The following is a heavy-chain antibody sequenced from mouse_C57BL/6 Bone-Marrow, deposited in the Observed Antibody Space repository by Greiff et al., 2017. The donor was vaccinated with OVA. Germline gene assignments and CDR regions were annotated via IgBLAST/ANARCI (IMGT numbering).Heavy chain of an antibody. CDR1: GYTFTDYN. CDR3: ARRKNDYDGDWFAY. Sequence: EVKLVESGPELVKPGASVKIPCKASGYTFTDYNMDWVKQSHGKSLEWIGDINPNNGGTIYNQKFKGKATLTVDKSSSTAYMELRSLTSEDTAVYYCARRKNDYDGDWFAYWGQGTLVTVSA. V-gene: IGHV1-18*01. D-gene: IGHD2-4*01. CDR2: INPNNGGT. J-gene: IGHJ3*01.